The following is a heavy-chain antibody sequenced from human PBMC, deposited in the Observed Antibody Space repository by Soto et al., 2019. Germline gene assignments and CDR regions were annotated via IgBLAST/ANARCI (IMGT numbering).Heavy chain of an antibody. D-gene: IGHD3-9*01. Sequence: GGSLRLSCAASGFTFSSYSMNWVRQAPGKGLEWVSSISSSSSYIYYADSVKGRFTISRDNAKNSLYLQMNSLRAEDTAVYYCARGGMDYDILTGYYIGEAYYMDVWGKGTTVTVSS. CDR1: GFTFSSYS. J-gene: IGHJ6*03. CDR2: ISSSSSYI. CDR3: ARGGMDYDILTGYYIGEAYYMDV. V-gene: IGHV3-21*01.